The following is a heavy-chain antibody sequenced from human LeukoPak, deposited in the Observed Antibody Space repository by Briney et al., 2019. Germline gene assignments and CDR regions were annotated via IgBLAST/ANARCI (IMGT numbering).Heavy chain of an antibody. CDR2: ISGSGGST. J-gene: IGHJ4*02. V-gene: IGHV3-23*01. D-gene: IGHD3-10*01. CDR1: GFTVSSNY. CDR3: AKDSQGGITMVRGDFDY. Sequence: PGGSLRLSCAASGFTVSSNYMSWVRQAPGKGLEWVSAISGSGGSTYYADSVKGRFTISRDNSKNTLYLQMNSLRAEDTAVYYCAKDSQGGITMVRGDFDYWGQGTLVTVSS.